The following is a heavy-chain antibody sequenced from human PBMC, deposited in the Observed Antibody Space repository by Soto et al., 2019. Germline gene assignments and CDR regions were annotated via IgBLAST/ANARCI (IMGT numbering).Heavy chain of an antibody. Sequence: SETLSLTCTVSGASISCYSWSWIRQPPGKELEWIGYIYYGGSTNYNPSLKSRLIMSVDTSNNQYSLKLSSLTVADTTVYYCARGASTSGRHAGFDPWGRGTLVTVSS. CDR2: IYYGGST. CDR3: ARGASTSGRHAGFDP. J-gene: IGHJ5*02. D-gene: IGHD2-2*01. CDR1: GASISCYS. V-gene: IGHV4-59*01.